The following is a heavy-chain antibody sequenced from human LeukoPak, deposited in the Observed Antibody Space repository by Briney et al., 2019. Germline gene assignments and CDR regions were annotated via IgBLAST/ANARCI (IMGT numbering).Heavy chain of an antibody. CDR1: SGSFSSGGYY. Sequence: SQTLSLTCTVSSGSFSSGGYYWGWIRQPPGTGLEWIGYSDSSGNTYYNPSLQSRLIISVDTSTNHLSLSLSSVTAADTAVYYCAPGALAGISRWFDPWGQGTLVTVSS. CDR2: SDSSGNT. J-gene: IGHJ5*02. V-gene: IGHV4-31*03. CDR3: APGALAGISRWFDP. D-gene: IGHD6-19*01.